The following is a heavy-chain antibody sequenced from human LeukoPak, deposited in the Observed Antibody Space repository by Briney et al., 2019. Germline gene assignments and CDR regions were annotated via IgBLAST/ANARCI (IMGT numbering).Heavy chain of an antibody. CDR2: IIPIFGTA. CDR1: RGTFSSYA. J-gene: IGHJ4*02. V-gene: IGHV1-69*05. CDR3: ARASRLVARFQVRNVDFDY. D-gene: IGHD3-3*01. Sequence: GASGKVSCKASRGTFSSYAISWVRQAPGQGLEWRGGIIPIFGTANYAQKFQGRVTITTDESTSTAYMELSSLRSEDTAVYYCARASRLVARFQVRNVDFDYWGQGTLVTVSS.